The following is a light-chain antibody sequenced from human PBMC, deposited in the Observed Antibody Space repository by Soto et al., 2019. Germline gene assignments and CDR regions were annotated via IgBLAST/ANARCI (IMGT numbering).Light chain of an antibody. CDR2: SAS. Sequence: IQMTQSPSSLSASVGDRVIITCRASQGIGNSVAWYQQKAGRVPKLLMHSASTLLSGVPSRFSGSGSGTDFTLTISRLQPEDVATYYCQKYDSDPWTVGQGTKVEIK. J-gene: IGKJ1*01. V-gene: IGKV1-27*01. CDR1: QGIGNS. CDR3: QKYDSDPWT.